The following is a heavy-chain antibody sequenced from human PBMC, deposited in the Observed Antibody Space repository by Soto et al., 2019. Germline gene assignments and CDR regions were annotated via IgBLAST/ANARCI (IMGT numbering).Heavy chain of an antibody. CDR1: GGTFNSYA. CDR2: FIPIFGTA. J-gene: IGHJ4*02. Sequence: QVQLVQSGAEVKKPGSSLKVSCKASGGTFNSYAISWVRQAPGQGLAWMGGFIPIFGTADYAQKFQGRVTITAVESTITAYMELSSLRSEDTAVYYCASHYDSGGYYYRGLDYWGQGTLVTVSS. D-gene: IGHD3-22*01. CDR3: ASHYDSGGYYYRGLDY. V-gene: IGHV1-69*12.